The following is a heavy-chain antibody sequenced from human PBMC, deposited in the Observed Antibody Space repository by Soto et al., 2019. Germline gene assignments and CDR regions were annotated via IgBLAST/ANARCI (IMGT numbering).Heavy chain of an antibody. D-gene: IGHD2-15*01. Sequence: SETLSLTCAVDGGSFSGYYWSWIRKPPGKGLEWIGEINHSGSTNYNPSLKSRVTISVDTSKNQFSLKLSSVTAADTAVYYCARVPVVAATRAGKDWGQGTLVTVSS. CDR3: ARVPVVAATRAGKD. CDR1: GGSFSGYY. CDR2: INHSGST. J-gene: IGHJ4*02. V-gene: IGHV4-34*01.